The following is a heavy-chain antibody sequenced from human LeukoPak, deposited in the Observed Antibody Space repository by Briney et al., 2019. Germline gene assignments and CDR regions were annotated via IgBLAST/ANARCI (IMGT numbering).Heavy chain of an antibody. V-gene: IGHV5-51*01. CDR1: GSSFTSYW. CDR2: IYPGDSDT. CDR3: ARHGNSWYLILLDL. D-gene: IGHD6-13*01. J-gene: IGHJ5*02. Sequence: GESLEISCQGSGSSFTSYWIGWVRPLPGKGLEWRGIIYPGDSDTRYSPSFQGQVTISADKSISTAYLQWSSLKASDTAMYYCARHGNSWYLILLDLWGQGTLVPV.